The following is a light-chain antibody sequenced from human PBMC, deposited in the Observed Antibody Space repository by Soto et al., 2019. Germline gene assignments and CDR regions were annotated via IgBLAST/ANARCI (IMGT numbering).Light chain of an antibody. CDR2: EVS. J-gene: IGLJ1*01. CDR1: NSDVGAYNF. Sequence: QSALTQPASVSGSPGQSIAISCTGTNSDVGAYNFVSWYQQYPGKAPKLIIHEVSNRPSGISDRFSGSKSGNTASLTISGLQADDDADYYCSSFTTYNTRVFGSGTKVIVL. V-gene: IGLV2-14*01. CDR3: SSFTTYNTRV.